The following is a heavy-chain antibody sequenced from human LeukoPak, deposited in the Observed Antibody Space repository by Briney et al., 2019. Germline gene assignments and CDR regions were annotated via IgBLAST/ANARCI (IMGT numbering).Heavy chain of an antibody. J-gene: IGHJ6*02. CDR1: GYTFTSYD. D-gene: IGHD3-22*01. CDR3: ARGRLSYYDSSGDYYYYYGMDV. Sequence: GASVKVSCKASGYTFTSYDINWVRQATGQGLEWMGWMNPNSGNTGYAQKFQGRVTMTRNTSISTAYMELSSLRSEDTAVYYCARGRLSYYDSSGDYYYYYGMDVWGQGTTVTVSS. CDR2: MNPNSGNT. V-gene: IGHV1-8*01.